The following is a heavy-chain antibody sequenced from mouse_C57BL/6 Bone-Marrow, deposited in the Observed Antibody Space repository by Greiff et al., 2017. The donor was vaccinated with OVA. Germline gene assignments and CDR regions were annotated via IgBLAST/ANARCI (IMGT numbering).Heavy chain of an antibody. CDR1: GYTFTSYW. D-gene: IGHD1-2*01. CDR3: ARTADGRAMDY. J-gene: IGHJ4*01. V-gene: IGHV1-61*01. CDR2: IYPSDSET. Sequence: VQLQQPGAELVRPGSSVKLSCKASGYTFTSYWMDWVKQRPGQGLEWIGNIYPSDSETHYNQKFKDKATLTVDKSSSTAYMQLSSLTSEDSAVYYCARTADGRAMDYWGQGTSVTVSS.